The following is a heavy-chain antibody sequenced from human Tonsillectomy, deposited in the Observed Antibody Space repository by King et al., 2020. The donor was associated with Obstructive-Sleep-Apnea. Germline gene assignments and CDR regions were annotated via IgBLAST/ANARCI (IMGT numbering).Heavy chain of an antibody. D-gene: IGHD5-18*01. CDR3: AKTNVNTDVFWLDP. Sequence: QLVQSGAEVRKPGASVKVSCKASGYTFTDYYIHWVRQAPGQGLEWMGWVNPNSGGTNFAQKFQGRVTMTRDTSISPAYMDMRRLRSDDTSIYYCAKTNVNTDVFWLDPWGQGTLVTVSS. CDR2: VNPNSGGT. CDR1: GYTFTDYY. V-gene: IGHV1-2*02. J-gene: IGHJ5*02.